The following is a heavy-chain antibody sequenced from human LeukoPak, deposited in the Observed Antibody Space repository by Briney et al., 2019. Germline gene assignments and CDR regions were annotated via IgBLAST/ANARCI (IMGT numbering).Heavy chain of an antibody. D-gene: IGHD3-3*02. V-gene: IGHV1-18*01. Sequence: ASVKVSCKASGYTFTTSGVTWVRQAPGQGLEWMGWTSAFSGNTKYARSLQGRVTMTTDTSTSTGYMELRSLMSDDTAMYYCARAPSNTFTQNWFDPWGQGTLVTVSS. CDR3: ARAPSNTFTQNWFDP. CDR1: GYTFTTSG. CDR2: TSAFSGNT. J-gene: IGHJ5*02.